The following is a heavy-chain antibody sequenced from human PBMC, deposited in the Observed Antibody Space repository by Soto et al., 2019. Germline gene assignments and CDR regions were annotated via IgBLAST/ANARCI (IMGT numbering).Heavy chain of an antibody. V-gene: IGHV3-30*18. J-gene: IGHJ6*02. CDR1: GFTFGSYG. D-gene: IGHD4-17*01. CDR2: ISYDGSNK. CDR3: AKGRGRATVVMTYYYYGMDV. Sequence: GGSLRLSCAASGFTFGSYGMHWVRQAPGKGLEWVAVISYDGSNKYYADSVKGRFTISRDNSKNTLYLQMNSLRAEDTAVYYCAKGRGRATVVMTYYYYGMDVWGQGTTVTVSS.